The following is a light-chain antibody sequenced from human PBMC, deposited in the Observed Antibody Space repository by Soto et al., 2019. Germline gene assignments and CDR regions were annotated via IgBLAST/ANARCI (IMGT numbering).Light chain of an antibody. Sequence: EIAMTQSPATLSVSPGERGTLSCRASQSVSSNLAWYQQKPGQAPRLLIYAASARATGIPARFSGSGSGTDFTLTISSLEPEDFAVYYCQQRNYWQVTFGQGTRLEIK. V-gene: IGKV3-15*01. CDR2: AAS. CDR3: QQRNYWQVT. J-gene: IGKJ5*01. CDR1: QSVSSN.